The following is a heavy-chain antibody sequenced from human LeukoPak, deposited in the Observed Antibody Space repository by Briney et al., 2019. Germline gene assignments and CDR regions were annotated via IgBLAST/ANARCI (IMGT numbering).Heavy chain of an antibody. V-gene: IGHV4-61*02. J-gene: IGHJ4*02. D-gene: IGHD1-1*01. CDR1: GGSVSSGSYY. Sequence: PSETLSLTCTVSGGSVSSGSYYWSWIRQPAGKGLEWIGRIYTSGSTNYNPSLKSRVTISVDRSKNQFSLKLSSVTAADTAVYYCARAQRADDFDYWGQGTLVTVSS. CDR3: ARAQRADDFDY. CDR2: IYTSGST.